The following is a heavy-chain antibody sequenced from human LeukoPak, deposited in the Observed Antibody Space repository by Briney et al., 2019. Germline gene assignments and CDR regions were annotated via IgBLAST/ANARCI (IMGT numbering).Heavy chain of an antibody. V-gene: IGHV3-30*02. CDR2: IGYSGTDT. D-gene: IGHD2-8*02. J-gene: IGHJ4*02. CDR1: GFTLSSSE. Sequence: GGSLRLSCVASGFTLSSSEMNWVRQAPGEGLEWVAYIGYSGTDTYYADSVKGRFTISRDNSKNTVHLQVNSLRAADTALYSCARDLTERKYYIAFWGQGTLVTVSS. CDR3: ARDLTERKYYIAF.